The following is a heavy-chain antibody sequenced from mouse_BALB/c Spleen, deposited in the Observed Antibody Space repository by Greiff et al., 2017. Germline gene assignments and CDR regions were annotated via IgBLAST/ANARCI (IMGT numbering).Heavy chain of an antibody. J-gene: IGHJ3*01. D-gene: IGHD1-2*01. CDR1: GYSITSGYY. CDR2: ISYDGSN. V-gene: IGHV3-6*02. Sequence: EVQLQESGPGLVKPSQSLSLTCSVTGYSITSGYYWNWIRQFPGTKLEWMGYISYDGSNNYNPSLKNRISITRDTSKNQFFLKLNSVTTEDTATYYCASSTATAYWGQGTLVTVSA. CDR3: ASSTATAY.